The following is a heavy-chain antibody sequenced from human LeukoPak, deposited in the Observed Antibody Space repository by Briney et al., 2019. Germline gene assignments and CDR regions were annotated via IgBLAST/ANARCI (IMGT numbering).Heavy chain of an antibody. CDR3: ARVPYYDFWSGYYYAFDI. Sequence: SETLSLTCAVYGGSFSGYYWSWIRQPPGKGLEWIGEINHSGSTNYNPSLKSRVTISVDTSKNQFSLKLSSVTAADTAVYYCARVPYYDFWSGYYYAFDIWGQGTMVTVSS. J-gene: IGHJ3*02. D-gene: IGHD3-3*01. CDR2: INHSGST. V-gene: IGHV4-34*01. CDR1: GGSFSGYY.